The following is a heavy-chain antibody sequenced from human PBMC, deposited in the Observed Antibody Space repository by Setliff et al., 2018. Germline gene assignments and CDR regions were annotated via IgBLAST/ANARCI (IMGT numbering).Heavy chain of an antibody. D-gene: IGHD3-3*01. J-gene: IGHJ4*02. CDR1: GFTSNMYG. V-gene: IGHV3-30*06. CDR3: VRDSPSSLYNFWSGCSDY. Sequence: LRLSCAASGFTSNMYGVHWVRQAPGRGLEWVAYVRHDGSNENYADSVRGRFTISRDNSKNTLFLQMNSLRTDDTAVFYCVRDSPSSLYNFWSGCSDYWGQGTLVTVSS. CDR2: VRHDGSNE.